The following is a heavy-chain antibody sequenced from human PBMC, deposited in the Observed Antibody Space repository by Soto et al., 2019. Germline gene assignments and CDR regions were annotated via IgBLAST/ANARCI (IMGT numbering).Heavy chain of an antibody. D-gene: IGHD6-13*01. CDR3: ARDQSSSWYGAYYFDY. Sequence: XECLRLVYSSSGFIFSNRTMNWVRQAPGKGLEWVSYISSSSSTIYYADSVKGRFTISRDNAKNSLYLQMNSLRDEDTAVYYCARDQSSSWYGAYYFDYWGQGTLVTAS. J-gene: IGHJ4*02. CDR1: GFIFSNRT. V-gene: IGHV3-48*02. CDR2: ISSSSSTI.